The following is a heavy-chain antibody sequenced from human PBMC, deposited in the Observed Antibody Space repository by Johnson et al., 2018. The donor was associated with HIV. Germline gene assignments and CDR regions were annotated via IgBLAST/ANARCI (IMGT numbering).Heavy chain of an antibody. CDR2: IRSDGSNF. J-gene: IGHJ3*02. CDR3: AKEGLYDAFDI. V-gene: IGHV3-30*02. Sequence: QVQLVESGGGLVKPGGSLRLSCAASGFTFSDYYMSWIRQAPGKGLEWVALIRSDGSNFYCPDSVRGRFTISRDNSKNTLYLQMNSLRAEDTAVYYCAKEGLYDAFDIWGQGTMVTVSS. CDR1: GFTFSDYY.